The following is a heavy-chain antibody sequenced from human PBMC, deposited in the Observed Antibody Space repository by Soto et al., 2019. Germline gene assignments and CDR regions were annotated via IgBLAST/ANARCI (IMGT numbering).Heavy chain of an antibody. CDR1: GGSISSGDYY. D-gene: IGHD3-16*01. CDR2: IYYSGST. V-gene: IGHV4-30-4*01. CDR3: ARFSDYVWGSSDY. J-gene: IGHJ4*01. Sequence: PSETLSLTCTVSGGSISSGDYYWSWIRQPPGKGLEWIGYIYYSGSTYYNPSLKSRVTISVDTSKNQFSLKLSSVTAADTAVYYCARFSDYVWGSSDYRGHRTLVP.